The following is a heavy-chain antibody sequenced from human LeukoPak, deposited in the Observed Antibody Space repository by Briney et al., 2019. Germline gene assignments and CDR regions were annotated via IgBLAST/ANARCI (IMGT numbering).Heavy chain of an antibody. CDR1: GYTFTSYD. CDR3: ARGGAMASGYYYYGMDV. J-gene: IGHJ6*02. D-gene: IGHD5-18*01. V-gene: IGHV1-8*01. Sequence: ASVKVSCKASGYTFTSYDINWVRPATGQGLEWMGWMNPNSGNTGYAQKFQGRVTMTRNTSISTAYMELSSLRSEDTAVYYCARGGAMASGYYYYGMDVWGQGTTVTVSS. CDR2: MNPNSGNT.